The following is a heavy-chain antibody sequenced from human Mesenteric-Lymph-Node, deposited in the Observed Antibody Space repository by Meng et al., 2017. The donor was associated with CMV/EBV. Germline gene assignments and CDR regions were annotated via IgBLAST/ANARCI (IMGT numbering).Heavy chain of an antibody. CDR1: GDSFSNFYY. J-gene: IGHJ5*02. Sequence: LPPRAPVPGQVKPSGTLSITCPVSGDSFSNFYYYGWIRHALGRGLEAIGSVHETGSTNCSPTLNSRDAEYLDTSKNLSTLTLTTVTAADTTVYYCARPVPSCQSPRLGPLGAWGQGTLVTVSS. CDR2: VHETGST. CDR3: ARPVPSCQSPRLGPLGA. V-gene: IGHV4-39*01. D-gene: IGHD6-19*01.